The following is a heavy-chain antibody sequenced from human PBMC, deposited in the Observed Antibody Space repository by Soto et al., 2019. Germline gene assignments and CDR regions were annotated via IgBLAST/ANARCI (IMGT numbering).Heavy chain of an antibody. Sequence: GASVKVSCKASGYTFTSYGISWVRQAPGQGLEWMGWISAYNGNTNYAQKLQGRVTMTTDTSTSTAYMELRSLRSDDTAVYYCAGLTDPGPWGWFDPWGQGTLVTVSS. J-gene: IGHJ5*02. D-gene: IGHD3-16*01. CDR3: AGLTDPGPWGWFDP. V-gene: IGHV1-18*01. CDR1: GYTFTSYG. CDR2: ISAYNGNT.